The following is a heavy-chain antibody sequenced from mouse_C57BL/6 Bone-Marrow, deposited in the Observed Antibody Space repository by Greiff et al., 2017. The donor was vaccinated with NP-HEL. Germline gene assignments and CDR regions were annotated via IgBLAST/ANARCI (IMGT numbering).Heavy chain of an antibody. Sequence: VQLQQPGPVLVKPGPSVKMSCKASGFTFPDYCMPWVKQSHGKSLGWIGLVYPTNGGTSYNQQFKGKAPLTVDTSSSTTYMELHSRTSSDSAAYYCAIYNGYEGSDYYWGQGTTLTVSS. D-gene: IGHD2-2*01. CDR3: AIYNGYEGSDYY. J-gene: IGHJ2*01. CDR1: GFTFPDYC. V-gene: IGHV1-36*01. CDR2: VYPTNGGT.